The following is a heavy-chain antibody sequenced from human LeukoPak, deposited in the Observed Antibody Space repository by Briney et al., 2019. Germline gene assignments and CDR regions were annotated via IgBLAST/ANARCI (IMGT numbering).Heavy chain of an antibody. V-gene: IGHV3-11*01. CDR3: AGGGAKRDDY. CDR1: GFTFSDYY. J-gene: IGHJ4*02. Sequence: GWSLRLSCAASGFTFSDYYMSWIRQAPGKGREGVSYSSSSDSTIYYADSVKGRFTISRDNAKNSLYLQMNSLRAEDTAVYYCAGGGAKRDDYWGQGTLVTVSS. CDR2: SSSSDSTI. D-gene: IGHD1-26*01.